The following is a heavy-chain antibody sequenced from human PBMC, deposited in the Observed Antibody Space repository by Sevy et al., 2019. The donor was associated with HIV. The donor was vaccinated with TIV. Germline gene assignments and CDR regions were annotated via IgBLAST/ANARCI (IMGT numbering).Heavy chain of an antibody. CDR3: AMILGYCSSTSCYWGAFDI. V-gene: IGHV3-30-3*01. J-gene: IGHJ3*02. CDR1: GFTFSSYA. D-gene: IGHD2-2*01. Sequence: GGSLRLSCAASGFTFSSYAMHWVRQAPGKGLEWVAVISYDGSNKYYADSGKGRFTISRDNSKNTLYLQMNSLGAEDTAVYYCAMILGYCSSTSCYWGAFDIWGQGTMVTVSS. CDR2: ISYDGSNK.